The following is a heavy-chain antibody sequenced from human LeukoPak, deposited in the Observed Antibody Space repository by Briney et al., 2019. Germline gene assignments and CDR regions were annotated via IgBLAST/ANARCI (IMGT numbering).Heavy chain of an antibody. CDR3: ARDRGYDSPAFDI. Sequence: KPSETLSLTCTVSGGSISSYYWSWIREPPGKGLEWIGYIYYSGSTNYNPSLKRRVTITVDTSKNQFSLKLSSVTAADTAVYYCARDRGYDSPAFDIWGQGTMVTVSS. CDR1: GGSISSYY. D-gene: IGHD5-12*01. V-gene: IGHV4-59*01. CDR2: IYYSGST. J-gene: IGHJ3*02.